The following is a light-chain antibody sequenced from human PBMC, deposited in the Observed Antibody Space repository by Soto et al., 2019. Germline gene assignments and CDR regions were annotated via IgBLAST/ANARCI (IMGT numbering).Light chain of an antibody. J-gene: IGKJ1*01. V-gene: IGKV3-15*01. CDR3: QQYNNWWT. CDR1: QSVSNN. Sequence: EIVMTQSPATLSVSPGERATLSCRDSQSVSNNLAWYQQKPGQAPRLLIYGASTRDTGIPARFSGSGSGTEFTLTISSLQSEDFAVYYCQQYNNWWTFGQGTKVEIK. CDR2: GAS.